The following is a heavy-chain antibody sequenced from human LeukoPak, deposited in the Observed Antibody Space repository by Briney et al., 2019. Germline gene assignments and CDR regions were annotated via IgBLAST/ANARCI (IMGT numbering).Heavy chain of an antibody. CDR2: ISGSGGTT. V-gene: IGHV3-23*01. D-gene: IGHD3-22*01. Sequence: PGGSLRLSCAASGFTISSYALSWVRQAPGKGLEWVSVISGSGGTTHYAESVKGRFTISRDNSKNTLYMQMNSLRAEDTAVYYCARDYHDSSGSYGVDFWGQGTLVTVSS. CDR1: GFTISSYA. CDR3: ARDYHDSSGSYGVDF. J-gene: IGHJ4*02.